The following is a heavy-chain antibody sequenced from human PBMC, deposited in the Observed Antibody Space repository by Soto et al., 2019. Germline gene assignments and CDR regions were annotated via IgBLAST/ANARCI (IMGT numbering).Heavy chain of an antibody. J-gene: IGHJ4*02. CDR1: GGSIRNGDCY. D-gene: IGHD1-26*01. CDR3: VTVNLVGAAYYFDY. Sequence: KSSETLSLTCTVSGGSIRNGDCYWGWIRQPPGKGLEWIGYVYYSGTTYSHPSLNSRVSISVDTSENQFSLRLTSVTAADTAVYYCVTVNLVGAAYYFDYWGPGTLVTVSS. CDR2: VYYSGTT. V-gene: IGHV4-30-4*01.